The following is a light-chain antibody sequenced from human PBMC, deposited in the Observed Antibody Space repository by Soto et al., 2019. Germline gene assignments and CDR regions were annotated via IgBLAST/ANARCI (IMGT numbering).Light chain of an antibody. Sequence: QSALTQPASVSGSPGQSITISCTGTSSNVGSYKLVSWYQQHPGKAPKLMIFEGNKRPSGVSNRFSGSKSGNTASLTISGLKVDDEAAYYCCSSGGSPTYVFGTGTKLTVL. CDR2: EGN. V-gene: IGLV2-23*01. CDR3: CSSGGSPTYV. CDR1: SSNVGSYKL. J-gene: IGLJ1*01.